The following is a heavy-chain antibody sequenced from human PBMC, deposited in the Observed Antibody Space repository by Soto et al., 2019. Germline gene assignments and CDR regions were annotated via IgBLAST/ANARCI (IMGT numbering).Heavy chain of an antibody. Sequence: PGESLKISCQSSGHTFANFWIGWVRQLPGKGLEWMGIIYPGDHETRYSPSFHGKVTISADRSINTAYLQWNSLEASDTAIYFCARSPRSSPYFDYWGQGALVTVSS. D-gene: IGHD6-13*01. V-gene: IGHV5-51*01. J-gene: IGHJ4*02. CDR1: GHTFANFW. CDR2: IYPGDHET. CDR3: ARSPRSSPYFDY.